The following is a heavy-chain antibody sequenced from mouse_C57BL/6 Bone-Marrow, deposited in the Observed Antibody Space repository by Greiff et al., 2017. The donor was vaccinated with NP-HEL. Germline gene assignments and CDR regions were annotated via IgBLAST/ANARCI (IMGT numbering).Heavy chain of an antibody. D-gene: IGHD1-1*01. CDR1: GYAFTNYL. CDR2: INPGSGGT. J-gene: IGHJ2*01. V-gene: IGHV1-54*01. Sequence: VQRVESGAELVRPGTSVKVSCKASGYAFTNYLIEWVKQRPGQGLEWIGVINPGSGGTNYNEKFKGKATLTADKSSSTAYMQLSSLTSEDSAVYFCARGYYGSSYDYWGQGTTLTVSS. CDR3: ARGYYGSSYDY.